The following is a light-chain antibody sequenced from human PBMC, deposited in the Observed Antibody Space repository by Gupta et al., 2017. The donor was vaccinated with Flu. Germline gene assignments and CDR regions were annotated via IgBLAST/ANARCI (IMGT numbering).Light chain of an antibody. CDR1: QSVTSNY. J-gene: IGKJ1*01. CDR2: SAS. V-gene: IGKV3-20*01. CDR3: QQYANSPRT. Sequence: DIVLTQSPGTLSLSPGERATLSCWASQSVTSNYLAWYQQKPGQAPRLLIYSASSRATGIPNRFSGSGSGTDFILTISRLEPEDFAVYYCQQYANSPRTFGQGTKVEI.